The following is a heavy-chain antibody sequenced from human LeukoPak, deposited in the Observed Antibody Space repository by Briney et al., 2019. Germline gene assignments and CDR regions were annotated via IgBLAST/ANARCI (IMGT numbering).Heavy chain of an antibody. CDR3: ARVWAVLRYFNPPDY. CDR1: GYTFTSYG. CDR2: VSAYNGNT. J-gene: IGHJ4*02. Sequence: APVKVSCKASGYTFTSYGISWVRQAPGQGLEWMGWVSAYNGNTNYAQKLQGRVTMTTDTSTSTAYMELRSLRSDDTAVYYCARVWAVLRYFNPPDYWGQGTLVTVSS. V-gene: IGHV1-18*01. D-gene: IGHD3-9*01.